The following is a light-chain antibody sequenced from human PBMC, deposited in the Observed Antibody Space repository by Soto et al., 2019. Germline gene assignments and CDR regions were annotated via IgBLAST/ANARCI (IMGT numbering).Light chain of an antibody. V-gene: IGKV2D-29*01. CDR1: QSVLYSSNNKNY. Sequence: DIVMTQSPDSLAVSLGERATINCKSSQSVLYSSNNKNYLAWYLQKPGQPPQLLIYEVSNRFSGVPDRFSGSGSGTDFTLKISRVEAEDVGVYYCMQSIQLPITFGQGTKVDIK. CDR3: MQSIQLPIT. CDR2: EVS. J-gene: IGKJ1*01.